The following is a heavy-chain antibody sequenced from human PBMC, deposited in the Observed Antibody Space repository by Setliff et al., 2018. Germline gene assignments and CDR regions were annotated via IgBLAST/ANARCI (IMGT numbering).Heavy chain of an antibody. D-gene: IGHD6-19*01. CDR2: INHRGFT. J-gene: IGHJ6*03. CDR3: ARSPSSGWSDYYYYYMDV. Sequence: SETLSLTCAVYGESFDNHYWTWIRQPPGERLEWIGEINHRGFTDYKPSLKSRLTMSVDTSRNQFSLKLSSVTAADTAVYYCARSPSSGWSDYYYYYMDVWGKGTTVTVSS. CDR1: GESFDNHY. V-gene: IGHV4-34*01.